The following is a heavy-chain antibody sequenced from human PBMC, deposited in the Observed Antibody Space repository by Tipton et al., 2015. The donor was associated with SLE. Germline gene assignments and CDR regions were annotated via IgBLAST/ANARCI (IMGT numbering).Heavy chain of an antibody. CDR1: GDSISRSGYY. CDR3: ARELDTFDI. J-gene: IGHJ3*02. Sequence: TLSLTCTVSGDSISRSGYYWNWIRQSAGKGLEWLGRFSSGSADYNPSLNSRVTMSVDTSKNQFYLKLISVTAADTAVYYCARELDTFDIWGQGTMVTVSS. CDR2: FSSGSA. V-gene: IGHV4-61*02.